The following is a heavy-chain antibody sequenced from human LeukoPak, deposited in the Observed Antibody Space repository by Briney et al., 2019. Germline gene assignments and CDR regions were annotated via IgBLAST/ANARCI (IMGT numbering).Heavy chain of an antibody. Sequence: GGSLRLSCAASGFTFSSYGMHWVRQAPGKGLEWVAVISYDGSNKYYADSVKGRFTISRDNSKNTLYLQMNSLRAEDTAVYDCRFGELRELGFDYWGQGTLVTVSS. CDR2: ISYDGSNK. CDR1: GFTFSSYG. D-gene: IGHD3-10*01. J-gene: IGHJ4*02. CDR3: RFGELRELGFDY. V-gene: IGHV3-30*03.